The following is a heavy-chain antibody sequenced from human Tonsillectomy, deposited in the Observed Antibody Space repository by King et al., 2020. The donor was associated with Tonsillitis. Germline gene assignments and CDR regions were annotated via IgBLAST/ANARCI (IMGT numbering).Heavy chain of an antibody. V-gene: IGHV3-21*01. Sequence: EVQLVQSGGGLVKPGGSLRLSCAASGFTFSSYSMNWVRQAPGKGLEWVSSISSSSTYIYYADSVKGRFTISRDNAKNSLYLQMNSLRAEDTAVYYCASEGMDYYDSSLPNWFDPWGQGTLVTVSS. J-gene: IGHJ5*02. CDR2: ISSSSTYI. CDR3: ASEGMDYYDSSLPNWFDP. CDR1: GFTFSSYS. D-gene: IGHD3-22*01.